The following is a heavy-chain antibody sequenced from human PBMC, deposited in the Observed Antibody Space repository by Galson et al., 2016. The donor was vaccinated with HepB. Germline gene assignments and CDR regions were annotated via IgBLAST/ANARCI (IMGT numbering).Heavy chain of an antibody. CDR3: VRHEHGSGSCDY. V-gene: IGHV1-3*01. Sequence: SVKVSCKASGFPFSAYAIHWVRQAPGQSFEWMGWLSAGNGDTGYSPRFQGRLTLTRDASAEIAYMDLSARRSEDTAVLYCVRHEHGSGSCDYWGQGTVITVSS. D-gene: IGHD3-10*01. CDR1: GFPFSAYA. CDR2: LSAGNGDT. J-gene: IGHJ4*02.